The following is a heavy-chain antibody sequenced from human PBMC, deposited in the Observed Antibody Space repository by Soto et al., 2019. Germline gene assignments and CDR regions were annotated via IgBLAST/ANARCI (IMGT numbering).Heavy chain of an antibody. J-gene: IGHJ4*02. Sequence: GGSLRLSCAACGFTFSNYCISWVRQAPGKGLEWVSALPEIGTNTYYAESVKGRVTISRDNSKNTLFLQIKNLRAGDTAVYYCAKKSGVGANWYFDYWGPGTLVAVSS. CDR1: GFTFSNYC. V-gene: IGHV3-23*01. CDR2: LPEIGTNT. CDR3: AKKSGVGANWYFDY. D-gene: IGHD1-26*01.